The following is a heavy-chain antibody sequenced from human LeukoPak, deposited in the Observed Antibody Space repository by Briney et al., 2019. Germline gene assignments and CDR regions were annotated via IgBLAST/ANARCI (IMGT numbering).Heavy chain of an antibody. CDR2: IIPILGVA. J-gene: IGHJ5*02. V-gene: IGHV1-69*04. D-gene: IGHD5-24*01. Sequence: SVKVSCKASGGTFSTYGISWVRLAPGQGLEWMGRIIPILGVANYAQKFQGRVTITADKATSTAYMELSSLRSEDTAVYYCARGQEMATNWLDPWGQGTLVTVSS. CDR1: GGTFSTYG. CDR3: ARGQEMATNWLDP.